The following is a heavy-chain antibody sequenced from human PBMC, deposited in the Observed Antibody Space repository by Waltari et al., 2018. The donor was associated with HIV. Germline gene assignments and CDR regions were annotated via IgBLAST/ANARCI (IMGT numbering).Heavy chain of an antibody. CDR1: GGSITSGSYY. J-gene: IGHJ2*01. CDR2: VYISGSA. Sequence: QVQLQESSPGLVKPSQTLSLTCTVSGGSITSGSYYWIWIRQPAGKGLEWIGRVYISGSANYNPSLRSRVTMSLDTSKNQFSLKLSSVTAADTAAYYCARGLDILTGYYHWFSDLWGRGTLVTVSS. D-gene: IGHD3-9*01. V-gene: IGHV4-61*02. CDR3: ARGLDILTGYYHWFSDL.